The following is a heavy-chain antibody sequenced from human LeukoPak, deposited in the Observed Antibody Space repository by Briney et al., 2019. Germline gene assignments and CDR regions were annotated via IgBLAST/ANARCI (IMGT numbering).Heavy chain of an antibody. CDR2: ISYDGSNK. Sequence: GGSLRLSCAASGFTFSSYAMHWVRQAPGKGLEWVAVISYDGSNKYYADSVKGRFTISRDNSKNTLYLQMNSLRAEDTAVYYCAGVNIPGPLYYDFWSGRKRIHRAFDYWGQGTLVTVSS. CDR3: AGVNIPGPLYYDFWSGRKRIHRAFDY. CDR1: GFTFSSYA. V-gene: IGHV3-30-3*01. J-gene: IGHJ4*02. D-gene: IGHD3-3*01.